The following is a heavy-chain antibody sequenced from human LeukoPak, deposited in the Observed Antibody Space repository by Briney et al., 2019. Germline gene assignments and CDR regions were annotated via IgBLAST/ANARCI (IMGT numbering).Heavy chain of an antibody. V-gene: IGHV4-34*01. CDR3: ARRPDFWSGSYWAYYYYYMDV. CDR2: INHSGST. J-gene: IGHJ6*03. CDR1: GGSFSVYY. D-gene: IGHD3-3*01. Sequence: SETLSLTCAVYGGSFSVYYWSWIRQPPGKGLEWIGEINHSGSTNYNPSLKSRVTLSVDTSKNQFSLKLSSVTAADTAVYYCARRPDFWSGSYWAYYYYYMDVWDKGTTVTVSS.